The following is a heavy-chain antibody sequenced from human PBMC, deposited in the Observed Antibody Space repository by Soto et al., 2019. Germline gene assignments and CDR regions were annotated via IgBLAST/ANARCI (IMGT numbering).Heavy chain of an antibody. V-gene: IGHV3-13*01. Sequence: EVQLVESGGGLVQPGGSLRLSCVASGFTFSTYDLHWVRQVTGKGLEWVSAIGTVFDTYYADSVKGRFTISRENAKNSVYLQMNRLRAGDTAVYYCASGRSNDFGWSPPPKFDPWCQGALLTVSS. CDR3: ASGRSNDFGWSPPPKFDP. J-gene: IGHJ5*02. D-gene: IGHD3-10*01. CDR1: GFTFSTYD. CDR2: IGTVFDT.